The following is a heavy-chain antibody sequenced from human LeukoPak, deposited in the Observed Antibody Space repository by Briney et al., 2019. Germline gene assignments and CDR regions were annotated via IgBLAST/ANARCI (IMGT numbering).Heavy chain of an antibody. V-gene: IGHV1-2*02. CDR2: INPNSGGT. Sequence: ASVKVSCKASGYTFTGYYMHWVRQAPGQGLEWMGWINPNSGGTNYAQKFQGRITMTRDTSISTAYMELSRLRSDDTAVYYCARVQKGNSGRDMDVWGKGTTVTVSS. CDR3: ARVQKGNSGRDMDV. D-gene: IGHD1-26*01. J-gene: IGHJ6*03. CDR1: GYTFTGYY.